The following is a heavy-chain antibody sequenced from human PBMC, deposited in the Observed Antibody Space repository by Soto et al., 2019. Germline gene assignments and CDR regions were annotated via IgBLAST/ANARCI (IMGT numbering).Heavy chain of an antibody. CDR3: ARERIAVAGGTGFEY. CDR2: INPNSGGT. J-gene: IGHJ4*02. D-gene: IGHD6-19*01. Sequence: ASVKVSCKASGYTFTGYYMHWVRQASGQGLEWMGWINPNSGGTNYAQKFQGWVTMTRDTSISTAYMELSRLRSDDTAVYYCARERIAVAGGTGFEYWGQGTLVTVSS. CDR1: GYTFTGYY. V-gene: IGHV1-2*04.